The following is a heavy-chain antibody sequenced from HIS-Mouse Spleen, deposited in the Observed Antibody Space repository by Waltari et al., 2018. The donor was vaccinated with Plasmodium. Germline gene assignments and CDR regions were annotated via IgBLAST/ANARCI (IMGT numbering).Heavy chain of an antibody. CDR2: ISYYGSNK. J-gene: IGHJ4*02. Sequence: QVQLVESGGGVVQPGRSLRLSCAAAGFTFSSYGMHGVSQAPGKGMGWVAVISYYGSNKYYADSVKGRFTISRDNSKSTLYLQMNSLRAEDTAVYYCATSGLTGGTYYFDYWGQGTLVTVSS. V-gene: IGHV3-30*03. CDR3: ATSGLTGGTYYFDY. CDR1: GFTFSSYG. D-gene: IGHD7-27*01.